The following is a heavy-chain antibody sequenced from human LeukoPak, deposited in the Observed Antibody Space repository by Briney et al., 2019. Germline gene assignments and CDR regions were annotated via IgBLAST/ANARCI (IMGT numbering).Heavy chain of an antibody. CDR3: ARHKYSSQNSDGFDI. V-gene: IGHV4-39*01. J-gene: IGHJ3*02. Sequence: SETLSLTCTVSGGSINSGTYYWGWIRQSPGKGLEWIGSIDSSGNTFYNPSLKSRVTISVDTSKNQFSLKVNSVTAADTAAYYCARHKYSSQNSDGFDIWGQGTMVTVSS. CDR1: GGSINSGTYY. CDR2: IDSSGNT. D-gene: IGHD2-15*01.